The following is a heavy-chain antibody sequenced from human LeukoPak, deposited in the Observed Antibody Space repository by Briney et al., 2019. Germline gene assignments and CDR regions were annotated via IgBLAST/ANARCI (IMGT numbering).Heavy chain of an antibody. CDR3: ARGPRLSSTSCYTPRCGYFDY. V-gene: IGHV1-69*05. Sequence: SVTVSCKASGGTFSSYAISWVRQAPGQGLEWMGGIIPIFGTANYAQKFQGRVTITTDESTSTAYMELSSLRSEDTAVYYCARGPRLSSTSCYTPRCGYFDYWGQGTLVTVSS. CDR2: IIPIFGTA. D-gene: IGHD2-2*02. CDR1: GGTFSSYA. J-gene: IGHJ4*02.